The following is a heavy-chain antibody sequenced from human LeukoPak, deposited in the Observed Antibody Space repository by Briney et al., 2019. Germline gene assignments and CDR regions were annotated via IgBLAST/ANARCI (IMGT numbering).Heavy chain of an antibody. CDR1: GGSFSGYY. J-gene: IGHJ6*03. CDR2: INHSGST. CDR3: ARGLNYDILTGWTYYYYMDV. V-gene: IGHV4-34*01. D-gene: IGHD3-9*01. Sequence: SETLSLTCAVYGGSFSGYYWSWIRQPPGKGLEWIGEINHSGSTNYNPSLKSRVTISVDTSKNQFSLKLSSVTAADTAVYYCARGLNYDILTGWTYYYYMDVWGKGTMVTVS.